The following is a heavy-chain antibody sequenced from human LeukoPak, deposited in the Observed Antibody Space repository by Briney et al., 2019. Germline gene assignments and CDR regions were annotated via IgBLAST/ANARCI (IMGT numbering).Heavy chain of an antibody. V-gene: IGHV1-18*01. CDR1: GYTFTSYG. D-gene: IGHD3-10*01. CDR3: ARAFFWFGESSFDP. Sequence: ASVKVSCKASGYTFTSYGISWVRQAPGQGLEWMGWISAYNGNTNYAQKLQGRVTMTTDTSTSTAYLELRSLRSDDTAVYYCARAFFWFGESSFDPWGQGTLVTVSS. CDR2: ISAYNGNT. J-gene: IGHJ5*02.